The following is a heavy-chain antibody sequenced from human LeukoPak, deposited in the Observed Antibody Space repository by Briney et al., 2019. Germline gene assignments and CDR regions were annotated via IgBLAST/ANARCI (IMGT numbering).Heavy chain of an antibody. J-gene: IGHJ3*02. D-gene: IGHD3-3*01. CDR1: GGSINTYY. Sequence: SETLSLTCTVSGGSINTYYWSWIRQPPGKGLEWIGYIYYSGSTNYNPPLKSRVTISVDTSKNQFSLKLSSVTAAETAVYFCARGRFQYDIWGQGTMVTVSS. V-gene: IGHV4-59*01. CDR2: IYYSGST. CDR3: ARGRFQYDI.